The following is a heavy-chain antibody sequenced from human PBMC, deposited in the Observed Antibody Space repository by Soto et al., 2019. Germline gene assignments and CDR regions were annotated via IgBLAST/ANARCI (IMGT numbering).Heavy chain of an antibody. V-gene: IGHV4-59*08. CDR1: GGSISSYY. D-gene: IGHD3-3*01. CDR3: ARHLAHYDFWSGRFGGFDY. Sequence: SETLSLTCTVSGGSISSYYWSWIRQPPGKGLEWIGYIYYSGSTNYNPSLKSRVTISVDTSKNQFSLKLSSVTAADTAVYYCARHLAHYDFWSGRFGGFDYWGQGTLVTVSS. J-gene: IGHJ4*02. CDR2: IYYSGST.